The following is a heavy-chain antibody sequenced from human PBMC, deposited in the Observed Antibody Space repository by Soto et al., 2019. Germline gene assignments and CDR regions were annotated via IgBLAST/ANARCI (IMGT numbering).Heavy chain of an antibody. CDR2: ISYDGSNK. CDR1: GFTFSSYG. V-gene: IGHV3-30*18. CDR3: AKDLREEQLPDYYYYYGMDV. Sequence: VWSLRLSCAASGFTFSSYGMHWVRQAPGKGLEWVAVISYDGSNKYYADSVKGRFTISRDNSKNTLYLQMNSLRAEDTAVYYCAKDLREEQLPDYYYYYGMDVWGQGTTVTVSS. J-gene: IGHJ6*02. D-gene: IGHD6-13*01.